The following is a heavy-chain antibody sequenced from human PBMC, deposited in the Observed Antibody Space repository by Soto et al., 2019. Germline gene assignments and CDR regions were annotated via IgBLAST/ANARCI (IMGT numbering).Heavy chain of an antibody. Sequence: GASVKVSCKASGYTFTTYAMHWVRQAPGQRLEWMGWINAGNGNTKYSQKLQGRVTITRDTSASTAYMELSSLRSEDTAVYYCARVTSTGWRLMDVWGQGTTVTVSS. CDR3: ARVTSTGWRLMDV. D-gene: IGHD6-19*01. V-gene: IGHV1-3*01. CDR2: INAGNGNT. J-gene: IGHJ6*02. CDR1: GYTFTTYA.